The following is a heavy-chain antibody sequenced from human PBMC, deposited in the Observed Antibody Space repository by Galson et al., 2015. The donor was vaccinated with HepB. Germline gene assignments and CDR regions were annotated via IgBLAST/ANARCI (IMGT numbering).Heavy chain of an antibody. CDR2: ISYDESHK. V-gene: IGHV3-30*04. Sequence: SLRLSCAASGFIFSSYAMHWVRQAPGKGLEWVSLISYDESHKYYADSVKGQFTISRDNSRNTLYLQMNSLRADDTAVYYCARAAHCSTTSCYNYFYYYAMDVWGQGTTVTVSS. D-gene: IGHD2-2*01. CDR3: ARAAHCSTTSCYNYFYYYAMDV. CDR1: GFIFSSYA. J-gene: IGHJ6*02.